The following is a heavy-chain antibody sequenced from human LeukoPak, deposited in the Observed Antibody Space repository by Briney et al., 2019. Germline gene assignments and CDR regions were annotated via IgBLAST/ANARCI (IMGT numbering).Heavy chain of an antibody. CDR3: ARDRRYYGSGGAFDY. V-gene: IGHV1-2*02. Sequence: ASVKVSCTASGYTFTGYYMHWVRQAPGQGLEWMGWINPNSGGTNYAQKFQGRVTMTRDTSISTAYMELSRLRSDDTAAYYCARDRRYYGSGGAFDYWGQGTLVTVSS. CDR1: GYTFTGYY. CDR2: INPNSGGT. D-gene: IGHD3-10*01. J-gene: IGHJ4*02.